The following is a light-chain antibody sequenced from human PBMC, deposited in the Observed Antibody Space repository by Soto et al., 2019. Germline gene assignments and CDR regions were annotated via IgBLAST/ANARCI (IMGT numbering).Light chain of an antibody. CDR3: QQYGSSPVT. Sequence: EIVLTQSPGTLSLSPGERTTLSCRASQSVTSNFLAWYQQKPGQAPRLLIYGASSRATGIPDRFSGSGSGTGFILTISRLEPDDSAVYYCQQYGSSPVTFGQGTKVEIK. J-gene: IGKJ1*01. CDR2: GAS. V-gene: IGKV3-20*01. CDR1: QSVTSNF.